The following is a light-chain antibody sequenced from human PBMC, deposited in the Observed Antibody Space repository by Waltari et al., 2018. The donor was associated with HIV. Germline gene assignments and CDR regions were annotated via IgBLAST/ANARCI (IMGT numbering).Light chain of an antibody. CDR3: CSSAGKYTFV. Sequence: QSALTQSRSVSGSPGQSITIPCTGTTNAVGSYNYVSLYQQHPGRAPKLLIFDLIKRPSGVPDRFSGSKSGNTASLTISGLQAEDEADYYCCSSAGKYTFVFGTGTKVTVL. V-gene: IGLV2-11*01. J-gene: IGLJ1*01. CDR2: DLI. CDR1: TNAVGSYNY.